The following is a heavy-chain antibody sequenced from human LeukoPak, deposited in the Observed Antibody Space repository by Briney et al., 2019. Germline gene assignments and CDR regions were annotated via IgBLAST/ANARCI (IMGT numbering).Heavy chain of an antibody. J-gene: IGHJ4*02. CDR1: GFTLDDYA. Sequence: GGSLRLSCAASGFTLDDYAMHWVRQAPGKGLEWVSGISWNSGSIGYADSVKGRFTISRDNAKNSLYLQMNSLRAEDTAVYYCAKRPNGDYEDYYFDYWGQGTLVTVSS. D-gene: IGHD4-17*01. CDR2: ISWNSGSI. V-gene: IGHV3-9*01. CDR3: AKRPNGDYEDYYFDY.